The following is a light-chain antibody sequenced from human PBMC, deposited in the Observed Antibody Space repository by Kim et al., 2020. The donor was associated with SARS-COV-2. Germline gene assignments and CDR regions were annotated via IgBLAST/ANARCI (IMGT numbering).Light chain of an antibody. CDR2: GKN. V-gene: IGLV3-19*01. J-gene: IGLJ1*01. CDR3: NSRDSSGYV. Sequence: ALGQTVRITCQGNRLRSYYASWYQQKPGQAPVLVIYGKNNRPSGIPDRFSGSSSGNTASLTITGAQAEDEADYYCNSRDSSGYVFGTGTKVTVL. CDR1: RLRSYY.